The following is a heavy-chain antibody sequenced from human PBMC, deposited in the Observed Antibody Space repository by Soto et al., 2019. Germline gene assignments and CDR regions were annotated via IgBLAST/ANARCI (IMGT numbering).Heavy chain of an antibody. CDR3: ARQATYCEILSGYYVDY. Sequence: GEPLKISCKGSGYSFTSYWIAWVSQMPGKGLEWMAVINPGDSETKYSPSFQGQVTISPDKSINTAYLQWSSLKASDTAMYYCARQATYCEILSGYYVDYWGQGTQVTV. CDR1: GYSFTSYW. D-gene: IGHD3-9*01. CDR2: INPGDSET. J-gene: IGHJ4*02. V-gene: IGHV5-51*01.